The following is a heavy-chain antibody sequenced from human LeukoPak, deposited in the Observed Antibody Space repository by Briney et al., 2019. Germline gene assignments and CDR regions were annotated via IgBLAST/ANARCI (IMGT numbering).Heavy chain of an antibody. CDR3: ARDLVTVTKGFDI. CDR2: ISYIGST. CDR1: DDSFSSNY. V-gene: IGHV4-59*01. Sequence: PSETLSLTCAVSDDSFSSNYWTWSRQPPGKGLEWIGYISYIGSTNYNPSLKSRVTISIDTSKNQFSLKLSSVTAADTAVYYCARDLVTVTKGFDIWGQGTMVSVSS. D-gene: IGHD4-17*01. J-gene: IGHJ3*02.